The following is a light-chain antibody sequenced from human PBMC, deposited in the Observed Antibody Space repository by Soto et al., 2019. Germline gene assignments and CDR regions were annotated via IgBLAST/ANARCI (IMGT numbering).Light chain of an antibody. CDR1: SSNIGPTYD. CDR3: SSHAGGQNVV. CDR2: ANT. V-gene: IGLV1-40*01. Sequence: QSVLTQPPSVSGAPGQRVTISCTGSSSNIGPTYDVHWYQQLPGTAPKLLIYANTNRPSGVPDRFSGSKSGTSASLAITGLQAEDEGDYYCSSHAGGQNVVFGGGTKLTVL. J-gene: IGLJ2*01.